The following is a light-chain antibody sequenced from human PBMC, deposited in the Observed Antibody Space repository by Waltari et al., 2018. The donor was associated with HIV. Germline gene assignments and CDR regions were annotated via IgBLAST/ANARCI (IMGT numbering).Light chain of an antibody. CDR2: GAS. CDR3: QQYYSIPLT. CDR1: TRVLYSSDNKNN. Sequence: IAMTQSPDSLAVSLGERATINCKSGTRVLYSSDNKNNVAWYQQKPGQPPKLLIYGASTRESGVPDRFSGSGSGTDFTLTINNLQAEDVAVYYCQQYYSIPLTFGGGTKVEIK. V-gene: IGKV4-1*01. J-gene: IGKJ4*01.